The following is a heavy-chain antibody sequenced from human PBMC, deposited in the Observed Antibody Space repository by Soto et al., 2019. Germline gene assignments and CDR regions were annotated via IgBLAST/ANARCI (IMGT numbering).Heavy chain of an antibody. CDR3: ARKYGSGSYYVDY. V-gene: IGHV4-4*02. J-gene: IGHJ4*02. CDR1: GVSIRSSNW. CDR2: IYHSGDT. Sequence: SETLSRTCPVSGVSIRSSNWWSWVRQPQGKGLEWIGEIYHSGDTNYNPSLKSRVTISVDKSKNQFSLKLNSVTAAETAVYYCARKYGSGSYYVDYWGQGTLVTVSS. D-gene: IGHD3-10*01.